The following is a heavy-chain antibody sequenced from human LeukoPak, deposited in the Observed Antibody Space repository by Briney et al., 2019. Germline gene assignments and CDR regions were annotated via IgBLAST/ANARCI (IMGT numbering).Heavy chain of an antibody. D-gene: IGHD2-2*01. V-gene: IGHV3-30*18. CDR2: ISYDGSNE. CDR1: GFTFNNYG. CDR3: AKDMDCSSINCHSTNYFDY. Sequence: GGSMRLSCVDSGFTFNNYGMHWVRQAPGKGLEWVAVISYDGSNEYYGDSVKGRFTISRENSENTLYLQMNSLGAEDTAVYYCAKDMDCSSINCHSTNYFDYWGQGTPVTVSS. J-gene: IGHJ4*02.